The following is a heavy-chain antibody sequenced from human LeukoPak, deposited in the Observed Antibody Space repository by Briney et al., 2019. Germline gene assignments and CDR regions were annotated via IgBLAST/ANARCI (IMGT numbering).Heavy chain of an antibody. V-gene: IGHV3-23*01. J-gene: IGHJ5*02. CDR3: AKSRDGFNLLDL. D-gene: IGHD5-24*01. CDR2: IRGDGVGT. Sequence: GGSLRLSCAASGFTFSSYVMSWVRQAPGKGLEWVSGIRGDGVGTYNAGSMKGRFTISRDNSKNTLYLEMNSLRVEDTALYYCAKSRDGFNLLDLWGQGTLVTVSS. CDR1: GFTFSSYV.